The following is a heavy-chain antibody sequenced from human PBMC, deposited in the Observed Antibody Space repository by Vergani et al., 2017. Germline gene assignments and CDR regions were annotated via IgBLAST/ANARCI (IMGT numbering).Heavy chain of an antibody. J-gene: IGHJ4*02. CDR1: GFTFDDYT. Sequence: EVQLVESGGVVVQPGGSLRLSCAASGFTFDDYTMHWVRKAPGKGMEWVSLISWDGGSTYYADSWKGRFTIARDNSRNSLYLQMISMSAEDTAVYYCARDQSITIFGVVMSGYFDYWGQGTLVTVSS. D-gene: IGHD3-3*01. V-gene: IGHV3-43*01. CDR3: ARDQSITIFGVVMSGYFDY. CDR2: ISWDGGST.